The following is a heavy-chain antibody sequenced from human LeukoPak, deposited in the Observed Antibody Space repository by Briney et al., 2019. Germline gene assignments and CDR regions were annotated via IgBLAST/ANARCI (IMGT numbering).Heavy chain of an antibody. V-gene: IGHV3-13*01. D-gene: IGHD3-16*01. Sequence: GGSLRLSCAASGFTFSSYDMHWVRQATGKGLEWVSAIGTAGDTYYPGSVKGRFTISRENAKNSLYLQMNSLRAGDTAVYYCARGPTLWGSYAAFDIWGQGTMVTVSS. CDR2: IGTAGDT. CDR3: ARGPTLWGSYAAFDI. J-gene: IGHJ3*02. CDR1: GFTFSSYD.